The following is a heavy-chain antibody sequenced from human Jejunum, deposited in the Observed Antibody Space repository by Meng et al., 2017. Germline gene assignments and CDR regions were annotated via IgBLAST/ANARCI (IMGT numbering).Heavy chain of an antibody. V-gene: IGHV2-70*01. CDR3: ARIRGSSWYPVDS. Sequence: SGPTLVKPTQTLTLTCTFSGFSLSTSRMCVSWIRQPPGKALEWLALIDSDDDKYYSASLKTRLTISKDTSKNQVVLTMTNVDPVDTATYYCARIRGSSWYPVDSWGQGTLVTVSS. D-gene: IGHD6-13*01. CDR1: GFSLSTSRMC. J-gene: IGHJ4*02. CDR2: IDSDDDK.